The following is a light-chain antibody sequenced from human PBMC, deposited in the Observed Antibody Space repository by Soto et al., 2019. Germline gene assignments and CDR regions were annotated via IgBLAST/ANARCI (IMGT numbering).Light chain of an antibody. CDR1: QSVSSSY. J-gene: IGKJ5*01. CDR2: GAS. V-gene: IGKV3-20*01. CDR3: QQYGSATPIT. Sequence: EFVLTMSPAPLSLSPGERSTLSCMAIQSVSSSYLAWYQQKPGQAPRLLIYGASTRATGIPDKFSGSGSGTDFTLTISRLEPEDFAVYYCQQYGSATPITFGQGTRLEI.